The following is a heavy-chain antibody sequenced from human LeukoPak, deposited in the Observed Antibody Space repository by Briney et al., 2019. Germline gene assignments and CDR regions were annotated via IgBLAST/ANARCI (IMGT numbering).Heavy chain of an antibody. V-gene: IGHV4-39*07. CDR3: ARGSGGGDWAGRDYFDY. J-gene: IGHJ4*02. CDR1: GGSISSSGYY. Sequence: KPSETLSLTCTVSGGSISSSGYYLGWIRQPPGKGLEWIGEINHSGSTNYNPSLKSRVTISVDTSKNQFSLKLSSVTAADTAVYYCARGSGGGDWAGRDYFDYWGQGTLVTVSS. CDR2: INHSGST. D-gene: IGHD2-21*02.